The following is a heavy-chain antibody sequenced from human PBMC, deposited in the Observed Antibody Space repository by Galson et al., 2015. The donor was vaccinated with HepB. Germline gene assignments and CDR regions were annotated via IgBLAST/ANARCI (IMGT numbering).Heavy chain of an antibody. CDR2: IKSEGSSI. V-gene: IGHV3-74*01. Sequence: SLRLSCAASGFTLSNSWMYWVRQAPGRGLVWVSRIKSEGSSITYEDSVKGRFTISRENARKTVFLQMKSLRVEDTAVYYCISGYYMAVSGAGTPVTASS. J-gene: IGHJ6*04. CDR3: ISGYYMAV. D-gene: IGHD3-10*01. CDR1: GFTLSNSW.